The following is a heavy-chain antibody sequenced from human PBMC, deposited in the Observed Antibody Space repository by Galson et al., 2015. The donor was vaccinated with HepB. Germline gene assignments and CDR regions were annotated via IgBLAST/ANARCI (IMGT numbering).Heavy chain of an antibody. J-gene: IGHJ6*02. Sequence: QSGAEVTKPGESLKISCKGSGYTFSSYWIAWVRQMPGKGLEWMAIIYPGDSDTRYSPSFQGHVTTSADKSIGTAYLHWSSLKASDTATYYCARLNSYGDEVHYGIDVWGQGTTVTVSS. CDR1: GYTFSSYW. D-gene: IGHD2-21*01. V-gene: IGHV5-51*01. CDR3: ARLNSYGDEVHYGIDV. CDR2: IYPGDSDT.